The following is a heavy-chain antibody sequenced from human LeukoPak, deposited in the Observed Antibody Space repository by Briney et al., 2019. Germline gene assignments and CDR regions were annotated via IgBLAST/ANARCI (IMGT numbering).Heavy chain of an antibody. V-gene: IGHV1-18*01. CDR2: ISAYNGNT. Sequence: ASVKVSCKASGYTFTSYGISWVRQAPGQGLERMGWISAYNGNTNYAQKLQGRVTMTTDTSTSTAYMELRSLRSDDTAVYYCARDPCGGDCYSWNYYYYYGMDVWGQGTTVSVSS. D-gene: IGHD2-21*02. J-gene: IGHJ6*02. CDR3: ARDPCGGDCYSWNYYYYYGMDV. CDR1: GYTFTSYG.